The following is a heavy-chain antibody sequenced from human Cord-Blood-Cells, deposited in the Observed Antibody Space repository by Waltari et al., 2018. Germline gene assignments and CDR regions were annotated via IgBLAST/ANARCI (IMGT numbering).Heavy chain of an antibody. Sequence: QVPLQQSGPGLVKPSQTLSLTCAISGDSVSSNSAAWNWIRQSPSRGFEWLGRTDYRSKWYNDYAVSEKSLITIIPDTSKNQCSLQLNSVTPEDTAVYYCAIGTELMYRWYFDLWGRGTLVTVSS. V-gene: IGHV6-1*01. CDR1: GDSVSSNSAA. J-gene: IGHJ2*01. CDR3: AIGTELMYRWYFDL. CDR2: TDYRSKWYN. D-gene: IGHD3-10*01.